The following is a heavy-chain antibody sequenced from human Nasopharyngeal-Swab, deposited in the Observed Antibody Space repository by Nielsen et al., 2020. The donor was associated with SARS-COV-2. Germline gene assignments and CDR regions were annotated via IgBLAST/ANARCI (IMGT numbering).Heavy chain of an antibody. J-gene: IGHJ4*02. CDR3: ARDLDGSYSPFDY. Sequence: GGSLRLSCAASGFTFSTYSMNWVRQAPGKGLEWVSSISSSSSYIYYADSLKGRFTISRDNAKNSLYLQMNSLRAEDTAVYYCARDLDGSYSPFDYWGQGTLVTVSS. CDR1: GFTFSTYS. CDR2: ISSSSSYI. V-gene: IGHV3-21*01. D-gene: IGHD1-26*01.